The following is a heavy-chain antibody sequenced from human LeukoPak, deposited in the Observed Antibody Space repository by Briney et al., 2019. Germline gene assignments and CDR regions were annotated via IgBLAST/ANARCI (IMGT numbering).Heavy chain of an antibody. CDR2: IDKKDKGYATTT. V-gene: IGHV3-73*01. CDR3: TRDSGTYNWFDP. D-gene: IGHD1-26*01. CDR1: GFTFSGSA. Sequence: GGSLKLSCAASGFTFSGSAIHWVRQSSGKGLEWVGQIDKKDKGYATTTAYAASVKGRFTISRDDSINTAYLQMKSLKTEDTALYYCTRDSGTYNWFDPWGQGTLVTVSS. J-gene: IGHJ5*02.